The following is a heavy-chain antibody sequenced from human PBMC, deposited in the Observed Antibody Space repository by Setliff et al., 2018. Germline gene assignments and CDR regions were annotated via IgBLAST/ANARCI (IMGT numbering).Heavy chain of an antibody. CDR3: ARSFSRREKFLLDY. Sequence: SETLSLTCTVSGGSISGYYWNWIRQPAGKGLEWIGRIYTSGSTNYNPSLKSRVTMSVDTSKNQFSLKLNSVTAADTAVYYCARSFSRREKFLLDYWGQGALVTVSS. J-gene: IGHJ4*02. V-gene: IGHV4-4*07. CDR1: GGSISGYY. CDR2: IYTSGST.